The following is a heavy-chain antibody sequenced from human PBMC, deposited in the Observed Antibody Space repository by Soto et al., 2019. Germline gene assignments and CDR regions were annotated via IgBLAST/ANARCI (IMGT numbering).Heavy chain of an antibody. J-gene: IGHJ4*02. Sequence: PSETLSLTCSVSIGSGSSGSYSWSWIRQPPGKGLEWIGYIYYSGSTDYSPSLKSRVTISVDTSKNQFSLKLRSVSAADTAVYYCARVSVSWPYYFDSWGQGTPVTVSS. CDR3: ARVSVSWPYYFDS. D-gene: IGHD6-13*01. CDR2: IYYSGST. CDR1: IGSGSSGSYS. V-gene: IGHV4-61*01.